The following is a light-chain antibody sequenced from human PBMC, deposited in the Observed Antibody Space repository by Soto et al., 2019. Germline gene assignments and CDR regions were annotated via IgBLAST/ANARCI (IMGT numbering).Light chain of an antibody. Sequence: QSALTQPASVSGSPGQSITISCTGTSSDVGGYNYVSWYQQYPGKAPKLITYDVSNRPSGVSNRFSGSKSGNTASLTISGLQAEDEADYYCSSYTSSNTLYVFGTGTKLTVL. CDR2: DVS. CDR1: SSDVGGYNY. J-gene: IGLJ1*01. V-gene: IGLV2-14*01. CDR3: SSYTSSNTLYV.